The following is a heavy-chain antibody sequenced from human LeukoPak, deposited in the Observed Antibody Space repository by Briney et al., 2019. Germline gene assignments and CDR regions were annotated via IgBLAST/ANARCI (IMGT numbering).Heavy chain of an antibody. Sequence: ASVKVSCKASGYTFTGYYIHWVRQAPGQGLEWMGWINPNTDGTNYAQKFQGRVTMPRDTSISTAYMELSRLRSDDTAVYYCARSRTYPTGMDVWGQGTTVTVSS. D-gene: IGHD2-8*01. V-gene: IGHV1-2*02. CDR2: INPNTDGT. CDR3: ARSRTYPTGMDV. J-gene: IGHJ6*02. CDR1: GYTFTGYY.